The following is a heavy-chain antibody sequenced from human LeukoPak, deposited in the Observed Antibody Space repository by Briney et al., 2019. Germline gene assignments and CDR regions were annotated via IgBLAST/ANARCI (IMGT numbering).Heavy chain of an antibody. V-gene: IGHV1-58*01. J-gene: IGHJ3*02. Sequence: SVKVSCKATGFTFTSSAVQWVRQARGQRLEWIGWIVVGSGNTNYAQKFQERVTITRDMSTSTAYMELSSLRSDDTAVYYCARLGGPRYCSSTSCYAFDIWGQETMATVSS. CDR2: IVVGSGNT. CDR1: GFTFTSSA. D-gene: IGHD2-2*01. CDR3: ARLGGPRYCSSTSCYAFDI.